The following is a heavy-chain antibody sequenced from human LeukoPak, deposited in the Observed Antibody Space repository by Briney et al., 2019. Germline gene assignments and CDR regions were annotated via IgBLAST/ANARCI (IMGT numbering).Heavy chain of an antibody. D-gene: IGHD2/OR15-2a*01. CDR2: IKSSDAST. CDR3: ARRGNMSSHAFDI. V-gene: IGHV3-11*01. CDR1: GFSFSDSY. Sequence: GGSLRLSCAASGFSFSDSYMSWIRQAPGQGLEWLSYIKSSDASTFYADSVKGRFTVSRDNAKNSLYLQMNSLRAEDTAVYYCARRGNMSSHAFDIWGQGTVVTVSS. J-gene: IGHJ3*02.